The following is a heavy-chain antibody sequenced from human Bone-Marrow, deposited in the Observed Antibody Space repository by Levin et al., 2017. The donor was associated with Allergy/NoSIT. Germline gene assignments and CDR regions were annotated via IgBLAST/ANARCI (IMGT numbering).Heavy chain of an antibody. Sequence: GGSLRLSCIHSGVTFSSYNMNWVRQAPGKGLEWLSSISTSSTYIFYADSVKGRFTISRDNAKNSLFLQMNSLRAEDTAIYYCATGGGAYSVSGNPYGMDVWGQGTTVTVSS. CDR2: ISTSSTYI. V-gene: IGHV3-21*01. D-gene: IGHD3-10*01. CDR1: GVTFSSYN. CDR3: ATGGGAYSVSGNPYGMDV. J-gene: IGHJ6*02.